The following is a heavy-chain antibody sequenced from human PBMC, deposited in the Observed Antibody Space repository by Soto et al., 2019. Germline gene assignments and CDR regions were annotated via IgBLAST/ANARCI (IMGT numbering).Heavy chain of an antibody. J-gene: IGHJ4*02. CDR2: IYYTGST. CDR3: ARDIRGYSRAFDS. Sequence: SETLSLTCTVSGGSVSSAIYYWTWIRHPPGKGLEWIGYIYYTGSTNYNPSLKSRVTMSVDTSTNQFSLTLTSVTAADAAVYYCARDIRGYSRAFDSWGRGTMITVSS. D-gene: IGHD5-18*01. V-gene: IGHV4-61*01. CDR1: GGSVSSAIYY.